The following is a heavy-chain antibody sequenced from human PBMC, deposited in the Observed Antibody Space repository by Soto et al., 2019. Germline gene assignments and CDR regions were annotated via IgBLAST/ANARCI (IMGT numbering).Heavy chain of an antibody. J-gene: IGHJ5*02. CDR2: ISTYNGNT. D-gene: IGHD2-15*01. CDR1: GYTFTSSG. V-gene: IGHV1-18*01. CDR3: ARDWVSATSWFGP. Sequence: QVQLVQSGAEVKKPGASVKVSCKASGYTFTSSGISWVRQAPGQGLEWMGWISTYNGNTNYAQNLQGRVTMTTDRSTSAAETELRRLSCDVTAEYYGARDWVSATSWFGPWGRGTPGPVTS.